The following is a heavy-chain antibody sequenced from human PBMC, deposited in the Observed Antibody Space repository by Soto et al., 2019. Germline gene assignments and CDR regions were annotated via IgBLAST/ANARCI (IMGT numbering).Heavy chain of an antibody. CDR2: IYFRGST. J-gene: IGHJ4*02. CDR3: ACHMVRGVPFGY. D-gene: IGHD3-10*01. Sequence: PSETLSLTCTVSGGSISSYYWSWIRQPPGKGLEWIGYIYFRGSTNYNPSLKSRVTISVDTSKNQFSLKLSSVTAADTAVYYCACHMVRGVPFGYWGQGTLVTVSS. V-gene: IGHV4-59*08. CDR1: GGSISSYY.